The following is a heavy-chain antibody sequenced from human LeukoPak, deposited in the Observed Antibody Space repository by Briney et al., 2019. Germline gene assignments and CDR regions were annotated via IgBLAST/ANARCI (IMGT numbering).Heavy chain of an antibody. CDR2: IYSTGNT. CDR1: GGAFSGYY. V-gene: IGHV4-4*09. Sequence: PSETLSLTCAVYGGAFSGYYWSWIRQPPGKGLEWIAYIYSTGNTYYNPSLKSRVTMSIDTSKNQFSLRLSSVTAADTALYYCARNQVGFDPWGQGTLVTVSS. CDR3: ARNQVGFDP. D-gene: IGHD1-14*01. J-gene: IGHJ5*02.